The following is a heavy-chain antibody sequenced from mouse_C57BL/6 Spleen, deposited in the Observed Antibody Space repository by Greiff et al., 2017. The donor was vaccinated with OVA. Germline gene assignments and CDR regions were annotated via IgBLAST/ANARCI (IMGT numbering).Heavy chain of an antibody. J-gene: IGHJ4*01. CDR2: INPYNGGT. D-gene: IGHD1-1*01. V-gene: IGHV1-19*01. CDR1: GYTFTDYY. CDR3: ARGEDYGSSLDAMDY. Sequence: VQLKQSGPVLVKPGASVKMSCKASGYTFTDYYMNWVKQSHGKSLEWIGVINPYNGGTSYNQKFKGKATLTVDKSSSTAYMELNSLTSEDSAVYYCARGEDYGSSLDAMDYWGQGTSVTVSS.